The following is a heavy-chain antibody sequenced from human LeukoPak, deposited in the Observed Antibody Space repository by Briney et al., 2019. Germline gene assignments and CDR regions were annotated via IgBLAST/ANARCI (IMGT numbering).Heavy chain of an antibody. CDR3: ARAGESRKTMVRGVYYDYYGMDV. V-gene: IGHV4-4*07. J-gene: IGHJ6*02. Sequence: SETLSLTCTVPGGSIISSYWSWIRQPARKGLEWIGRISSSGSTEDNPPLKGRVAISVDPSKSQFSLKLSSVTAADTAVYNRARAGESRKTMVRGVYYDYYGMDVWGQGTTVTVSS. CDR2: ISSSGST. CDR1: GGSIISSY. D-gene: IGHD3-10*01.